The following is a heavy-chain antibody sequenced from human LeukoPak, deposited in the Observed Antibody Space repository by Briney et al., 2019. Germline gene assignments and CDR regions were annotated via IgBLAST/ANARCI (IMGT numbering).Heavy chain of an antibody. CDR1: GGSISSSSYY. CDR3: ARDSEATIFKDY. CDR2: IYYSGRT. J-gene: IGHJ4*02. Sequence: PSETLSLTCTVPGGSISSSSYYWGWIRQPPGKGLEWVGTIYYSGRTYYSPSLKSRVTISVDTSKNQFSLKLSSVTAADTAVYYCARDSEATIFKDYWGRGTLVTVSS. D-gene: IGHD3-9*01. V-gene: IGHV4-39*07.